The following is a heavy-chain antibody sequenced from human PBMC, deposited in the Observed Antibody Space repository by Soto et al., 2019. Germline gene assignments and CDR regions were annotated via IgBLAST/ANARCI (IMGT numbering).Heavy chain of an antibody. CDR3: ARDRGYSYGYYYGMDV. Sequence: SETLSLTCAVSGYSISSGYYWGWIRQPPGKGLEWIGSIYHSGSTYYNPSLKSRVTISVDTSKNQFSLKLSSVTAADTAVYYCARDRGYSYGYYYGMDVWGQGTTVTVSS. V-gene: IGHV4-38-2*02. J-gene: IGHJ6*02. CDR1: GYSISSGYY. CDR2: IYHSGST. D-gene: IGHD5-18*01.